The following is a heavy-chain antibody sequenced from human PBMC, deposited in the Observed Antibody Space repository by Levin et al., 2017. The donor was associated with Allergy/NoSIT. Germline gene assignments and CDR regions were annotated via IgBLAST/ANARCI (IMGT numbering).Heavy chain of an antibody. Sequence: GGSLRLSCAASGFTFSSYALSWVRQAPGQGLEWVSAIYVSADSTYYSDSVKGRFTISRDSSKNTLYLQMSSLRAEDTAVYYCARSSRGYGTFDSWGQGTLVTVSS. CDR2: IYVSADST. D-gene: IGHD5-12*01. V-gene: IGHV3-23*01. CDR1: GFTFSSYA. J-gene: IGHJ4*02. CDR3: ARSSRGYGTFDS.